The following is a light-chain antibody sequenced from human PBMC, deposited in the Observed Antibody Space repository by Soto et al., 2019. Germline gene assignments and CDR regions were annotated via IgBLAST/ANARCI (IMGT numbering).Light chain of an antibody. Sequence: QSALTQPPSASGSPGQSVTISCTGTKNDIGVYDFVSWYQHHPGKAPRLIIYEVVQRPSGVPDRFSGSKSGNTASLTVSGLQAADECDYFCKSYAGSNTYVFGSGTKLTVL. V-gene: IGLV2-8*01. CDR1: KNDIGVYDF. J-gene: IGLJ1*01. CDR2: EVV. CDR3: KSYAGSNTYV.